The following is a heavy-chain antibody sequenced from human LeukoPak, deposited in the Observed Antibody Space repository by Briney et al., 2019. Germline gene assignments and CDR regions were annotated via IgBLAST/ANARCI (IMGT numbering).Heavy chain of an antibody. V-gene: IGHV3-15*07. CDR1: GFTFSNAW. CDR3: TTFRGYGYFDL. CDR2: IKSKTDGGTT. Sequence: KSGGSLRLSCAASGFTFSNAWMNWVRQAPGKGLEWVGRIKSKTDGGTTDYAAPVKGRFTISRDDSKNTLYLQINSLKTEDTAVYYCTTFRGYGYFDLWGRGALVTVSS. J-gene: IGHJ2*01. D-gene: IGHD5-12*01.